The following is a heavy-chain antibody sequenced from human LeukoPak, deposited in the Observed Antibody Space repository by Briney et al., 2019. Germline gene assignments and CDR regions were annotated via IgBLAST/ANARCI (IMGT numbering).Heavy chain of an antibody. J-gene: IGHJ4*02. CDR3: ARGPTYSGFED. CDR2: IYYSGRT. V-gene: IGHV4-59*11. D-gene: IGHD2-21*01. CDR1: GDSISPHY. Sequence: SETLSLTCTVSGDSISPHYWSWIRQSPGRGLEWIGYIYYSGRTEYSPSLRSRVTISVDTSKNHFSLKLTSLTVADTAVYYCARGPTYSGFEDWGQRSLVTVSS.